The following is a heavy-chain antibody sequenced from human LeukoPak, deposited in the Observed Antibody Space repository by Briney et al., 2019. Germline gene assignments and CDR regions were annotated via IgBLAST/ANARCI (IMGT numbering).Heavy chain of an antibody. CDR1: GFTFSGYG. V-gene: IGHV3-30*02. D-gene: IGHD2-15*01. CDR3: ARRPEDCSGNSCYTAPDY. CDR2: IRYDGSNK. J-gene: IGHJ4*02. Sequence: GGSLRLSCAASGFTFSGYGMHWVRQAAGKWLEWVAFIRYDGSNKYYADSVKGRFTISRDNSKNTLYLQMNSLRPEDTAVYYCARRPEDCSGNSCYTAPDYWGRGTRVTVSS.